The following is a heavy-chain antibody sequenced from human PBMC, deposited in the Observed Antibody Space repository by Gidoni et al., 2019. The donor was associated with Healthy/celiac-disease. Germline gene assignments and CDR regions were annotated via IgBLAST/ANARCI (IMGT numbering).Heavy chain of an antibody. V-gene: IGHV3-23*01. CDR3: AKAPGRITVVPFDY. J-gene: IGHJ4*02. CDR1: AFTFSSDA. CDR2: ISGSGGST. Sequence: EVQLLESGGCLVQPGGSLRLPCAASAFTFSSDAMSWVRQAPGKGLEWVSAISGSGGSTYYADSVKGRFTISRDNSKNTLYLQMNSLRAEDTAVYYCAKAPGRITVVPFDYWGQGTLVTVSS. D-gene: IGHD2-15*01.